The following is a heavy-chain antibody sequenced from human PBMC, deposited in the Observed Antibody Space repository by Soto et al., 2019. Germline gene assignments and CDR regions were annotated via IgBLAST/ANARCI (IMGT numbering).Heavy chain of an antibody. CDR2: IYYSGST. CDR3: ARRSCSGGSCYSGSDAFDI. V-gene: IGHV4-39*01. J-gene: IGHJ3*02. Sequence: SETLSLTCTVSGGSISSISYYWGWIRQPPGKGLEWIGSIYYSGSTYYNPSLKSRVTMSVDTSKNQFSLKLSSVTAADTAVYYCARRSCSGGSCYSGSDAFDIWGQGTMVTVSS. D-gene: IGHD2-15*01. CDR1: GGSISSISYY.